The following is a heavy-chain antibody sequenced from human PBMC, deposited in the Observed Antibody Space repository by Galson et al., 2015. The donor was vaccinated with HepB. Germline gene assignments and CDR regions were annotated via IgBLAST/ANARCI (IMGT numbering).Heavy chain of an antibody. V-gene: IGHV3-9*01. J-gene: IGHJ4*02. CDR2: ISWNSGSI. CDR1: GFTFDDYA. D-gene: IGHD5-12*01. Sequence: SLRLSCAASGFTFDDYAMHWVRQAPGKGLEWVSGISWNSGSIGYADSVKGRFTISRDNAKNSLYLQMNSLRAEDTALYYCAKDERDSGYDSLLDYWGQGTLVTVSS. CDR3: AKDERDSGYDSLLDY.